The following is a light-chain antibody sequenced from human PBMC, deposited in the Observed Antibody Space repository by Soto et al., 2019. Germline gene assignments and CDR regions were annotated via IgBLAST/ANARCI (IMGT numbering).Light chain of an antibody. CDR3: QQYGSSPLIS. CDR1: QSVSSSY. Sequence: EIVMPQSPATLSLSPGESATLSCRASQSVSSSYLAWYQQKPGQAPRLLIFGASSRATGIPARFSGSGSGTEFTLTISSLQSEDFAVYYCQQYGSSPLISFGQGTRLEIK. J-gene: IGKJ5*01. CDR2: GAS. V-gene: IGKV3-20*01.